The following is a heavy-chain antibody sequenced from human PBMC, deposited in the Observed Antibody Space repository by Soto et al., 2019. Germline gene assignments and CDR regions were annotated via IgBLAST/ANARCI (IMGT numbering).Heavy chain of an antibody. J-gene: IGHJ4*02. Sequence: VKLLESGGGLVQPGGSLKLSCAASGFIFSAYSINWVRQSPGKGLEWVAVVSYDGSLKFYADSVKGRFAISRDNSMNTVYLQMNSLSPDDTAVYYCAREIRGAIGPLDYWGQGTLVTVSS. CDR1: GFIFSAYS. CDR2: VSYDGSLK. CDR3: AREIRGAIGPLDY. D-gene: IGHD2-21*01. V-gene: IGHV3-30*09.